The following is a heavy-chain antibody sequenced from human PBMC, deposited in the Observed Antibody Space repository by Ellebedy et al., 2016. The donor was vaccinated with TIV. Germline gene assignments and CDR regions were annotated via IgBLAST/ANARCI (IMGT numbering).Heavy chain of an antibody. J-gene: IGHJ4*02. CDR3: ARGGYSYGYCFDY. V-gene: IGHV1-69*11. D-gene: IGHD5-18*01. CDR1: GYTFTSYG. Sequence: SSVKVSCXASGYTFTSYGISWVRQAPGQGLEWMGIINPSGGSTSYAQKFQGRVTITADESTSTAYMELSRLRSDDTAVYYCARGGYSYGYCFDYWGQGTLVTVSS. CDR2: INPSGGST.